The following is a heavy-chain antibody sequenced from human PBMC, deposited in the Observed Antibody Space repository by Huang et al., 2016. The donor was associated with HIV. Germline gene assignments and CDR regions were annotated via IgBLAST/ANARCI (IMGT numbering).Heavy chain of an antibody. J-gene: IGHJ6*03. D-gene: IGHD5-18*01. Sequence: QVQQVQSGAEVKKHGASVKVSCKASGYTFSSFGISWVRQAPGQGLEWVGWISVYNGNTKFAQKFQGRLTMTTDTAKSTAYMELRSLRSDDTAVYYCARGGGIQLWLLGYYYMDVWGNGTTVTVSS. V-gene: IGHV1-18*01. CDR2: ISVYNGNT. CDR3: ARGGGIQLWLLGYYYMDV. CDR1: GYTFSSFG.